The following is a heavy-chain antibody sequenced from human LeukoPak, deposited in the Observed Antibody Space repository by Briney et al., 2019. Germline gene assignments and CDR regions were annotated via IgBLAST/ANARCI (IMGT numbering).Heavy chain of an antibody. Sequence: GESLKISCKGSGYSFTSYWIGWVRQMPGKGLEWMGIIYPGDSDTRYSPSFQGQVTISADKSISTAYLQWSSLKASDTAMYYCARHGQPWFGESHFDYWGQGTLVTVSS. V-gene: IGHV5-51*01. CDR2: IYPGDSDT. CDR3: ARHGQPWFGESHFDY. D-gene: IGHD3-10*01. J-gene: IGHJ4*02. CDR1: GYSFTSYW.